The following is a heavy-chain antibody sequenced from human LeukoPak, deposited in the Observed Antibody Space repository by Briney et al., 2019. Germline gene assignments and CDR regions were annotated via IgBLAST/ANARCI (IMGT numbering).Heavy chain of an antibody. CDR2: IYYSGST. V-gene: IGHV4-59*01. CDR1: GFTFSSYA. D-gene: IGHD3-10*01. J-gene: IGHJ6*02. CDR3: ARDSTPLLWFGESSMDV. Sequence: GSLRLSCAASGFTFSSYAMSWVRQAPGKGLEWIGYIYYSGSTNYNPSLKSRVTISVDTSKNQFSLKLSSVTAADTAVYYCARDSTPLLWFGESSMDVWGQGTTVTVSS.